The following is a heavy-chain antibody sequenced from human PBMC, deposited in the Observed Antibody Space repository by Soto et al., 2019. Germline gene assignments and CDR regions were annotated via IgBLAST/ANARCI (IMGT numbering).Heavy chain of an antibody. V-gene: IGHV4-61*01. D-gene: IGHD5-18*01. J-gene: IGHJ4*02. Sequence: QVQLQESGPGLVKPSETLSLTCTVSGGSVSSGSYYWSWIRQPPGKGLEWIGYIYYSGSTNYNPSLKRRGTISVDTSKNQFSLKLSSVTAADTAVYYCARISGYSYGLPPYFDYWGQGTRVTVSS. CDR3: ARISGYSYGLPPYFDY. CDR1: GGSVSSGSYY. CDR2: IYYSGST.